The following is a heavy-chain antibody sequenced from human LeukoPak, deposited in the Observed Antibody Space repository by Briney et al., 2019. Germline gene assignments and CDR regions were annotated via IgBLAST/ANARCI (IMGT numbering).Heavy chain of an antibody. CDR3: ARVWLGPFWESPGGFDY. V-gene: IGHV3-66*02. CDR2: IYSGGTT. D-gene: IGHD3-3*01. Sequence: GGSLRLSCAASGFTVSSNYMSWVRQAPGKGLEWVSVIYSGGTTYYADSVKGRFTISRDNSKNTLYLQMNSLRAEDTAVYYCARVWLGPFWESPGGFDYWGQGTLVTVSS. J-gene: IGHJ4*02. CDR1: GFTVSSNY.